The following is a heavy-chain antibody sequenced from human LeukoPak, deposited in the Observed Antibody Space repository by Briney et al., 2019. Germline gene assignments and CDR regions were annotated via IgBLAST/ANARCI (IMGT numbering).Heavy chain of an antibody. J-gene: IGHJ6*02. CDR2: MNPNSGNT. D-gene: IGHD3-10*01. CDR3: ARGMYGSGSPFYYYGMDV. V-gene: IGHV1-8*01. CDR1: GYTFTSYD. Sequence: GASVKVSCKASGYTFTSYDINWVRQATGQGLEWMGWMNPNSGNTGYAQKFQGRVTMTRNTSISTAYMELSSLRSEDTAVYYCARGMYGSGSPFYYYGMDVWGQGTTVTVSS.